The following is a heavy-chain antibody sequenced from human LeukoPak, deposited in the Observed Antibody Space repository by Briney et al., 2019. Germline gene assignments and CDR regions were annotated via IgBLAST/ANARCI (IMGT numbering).Heavy chain of an antibody. Sequence: PSETLSLTCTVSGGSISSDDYYWSWIRQPAGKGLEWIGRIYPSGNTNYNPSLRSRVTISIDTSKNQFSLKLSSVTAADTAVYYCARGYDILTGYAFDIWGQGTMVTVSS. D-gene: IGHD3-9*01. J-gene: IGHJ3*02. CDR3: ARGYDILTGYAFDI. CDR2: IYPSGNT. CDR1: GGSISSDDYY. V-gene: IGHV4-61*02.